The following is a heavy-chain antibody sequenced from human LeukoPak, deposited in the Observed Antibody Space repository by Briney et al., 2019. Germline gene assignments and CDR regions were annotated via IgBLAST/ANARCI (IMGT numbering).Heavy chain of an antibody. CDR3: ARGEKVLDY. CDR2: ISDSGST. Sequence: PSETLSLTCAVYGGSFSGYYWGWIRQPPGKGLEWIGKISDSGSTYYSPSLRSRVTISIDMSKNQFSLKLSSVTATDTAVYYCARGEKVLDYWGQGTLVTVSS. CDR1: GGSFSGYY. V-gene: IGHV4-34*01. J-gene: IGHJ4*02.